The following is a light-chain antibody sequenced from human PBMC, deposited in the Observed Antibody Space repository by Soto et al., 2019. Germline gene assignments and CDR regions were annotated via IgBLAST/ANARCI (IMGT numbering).Light chain of an antibody. Sequence: EIVMTQSPATLSVSPGERATLSCRASQSVSSNLAWDQQKPDQPPRLLIHGASTRATGIPARFSGSWSGTAFTLTIGSLLCEDFAVYYCQQYNKWTPMYTFGEGTKLEIK. CDR1: QSVSSN. CDR3: QQYNKWTPMYT. CDR2: GAS. J-gene: IGKJ2*01. V-gene: IGKV3-15*01.